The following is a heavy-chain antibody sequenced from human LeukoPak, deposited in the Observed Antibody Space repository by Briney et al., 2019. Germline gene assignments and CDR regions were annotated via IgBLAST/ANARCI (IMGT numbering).Heavy chain of an antibody. Sequence: EASVKVSCKASGGTFSSYAINWVRQAPGQGLEWMGGIIPIFGTANYAQKFQGRVTITTDESTSTAYMELSSLRSEDTAVYYCARLYSSGWYAFDYWGQGTLVTVSS. CDR3: ARLYSSGWYAFDY. CDR2: IIPIFGTA. V-gene: IGHV1-69*05. CDR1: GGTFSSYA. D-gene: IGHD6-19*01. J-gene: IGHJ4*02.